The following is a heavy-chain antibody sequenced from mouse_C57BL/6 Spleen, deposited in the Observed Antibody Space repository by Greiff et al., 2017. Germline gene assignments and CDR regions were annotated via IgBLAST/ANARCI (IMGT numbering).Heavy chain of an antibody. CDR1: GYTFTSYW. J-gene: IGHJ2*01. D-gene: IGHD1-1*01. CDR2: IYPSDSET. V-gene: IGHV1-61*01. Sequence: QVQLQQSGAELVRPGSSVKLSCKASGYTFTSYWMDWVKQRPGQGLEWIGNIYPSDSETHYNQKFKDKATLTVANSSSTAYMQRSSLTSEDSAVYYCARTVVATWGYYFDYWGQGTTLTVSS. CDR3: ARTVVATWGYYFDY.